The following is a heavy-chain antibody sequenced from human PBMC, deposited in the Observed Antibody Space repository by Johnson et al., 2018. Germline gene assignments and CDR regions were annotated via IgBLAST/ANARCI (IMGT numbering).Heavy chain of an antibody. CDR1: GFTFSSYW. D-gene: IGHD5-18*01. J-gene: IGHJ6*04. Sequence: EVQLLETGGGLVQPGGSLRLSCAASGFTFSSYWMHWVRQAPGKGLVWVSRINSDESSTRYADSGKGRFTMSRDNAKNTLYLQMNSLRAEDTAVYYCAREGIQLWLFDVWGKGTTVTVSS. CDR3: AREGIQLWLFDV. CDR2: INSDESST. V-gene: IGHV3-74*01.